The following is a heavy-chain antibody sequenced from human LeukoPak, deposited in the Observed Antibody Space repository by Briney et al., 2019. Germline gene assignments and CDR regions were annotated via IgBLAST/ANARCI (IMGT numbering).Heavy chain of an antibody. V-gene: IGHV1-46*01. J-gene: IGHJ4*02. Sequence: ASVKVSCKASGYTFTSYYMHWVRQAPGQGLEWMGIINPSGGSTSHAQKFQGRVTMTRDMSTSTVYMELSSLRSEDTAVYYCASNTARRRYFDYWGQGTPVTVSS. CDR3: ASNTARRRYFDY. D-gene: IGHD6-6*01. CDR2: INPSGGST. CDR1: GYTFTSYY.